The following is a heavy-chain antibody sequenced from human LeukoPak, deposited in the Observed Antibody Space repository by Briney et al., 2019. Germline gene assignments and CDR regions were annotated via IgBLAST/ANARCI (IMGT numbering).Heavy chain of an antibody. CDR2: ISGSGGST. D-gene: IGHD3-10*01. CDR3: AKGLYHYFGSGSYTLDF. V-gene: IGHV3-23*01. J-gene: IGHJ4*02. CDR1: GFTFSNYA. Sequence: PGGSLRLSCAAAGFTFSNYAMTWVRQAPGRGLEWVSSISGSGGSTYYADSVKGRFTISRDTSKTTLYLQMNSLRADDTAVYYCAKGLYHYFGSGSYTLDFWGQGTQVTVSS.